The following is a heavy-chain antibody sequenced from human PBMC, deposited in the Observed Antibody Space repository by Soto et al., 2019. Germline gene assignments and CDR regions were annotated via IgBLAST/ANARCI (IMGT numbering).Heavy chain of an antibody. Sequence: ASVKVSCKASGYTFTTYAMHWVRQAPGQRLEWMGWINAGNGNTKYSQKFQGRVTITRDASASTAYMELSSLRSEDTAVYYCARFYCSGDRCYFDYWGQGTLVTVSS. J-gene: IGHJ4*02. CDR3: ARFYCSGDRCYFDY. D-gene: IGHD2-15*01. CDR2: INAGNGNT. V-gene: IGHV1-3*01. CDR1: GYTFTTYA.